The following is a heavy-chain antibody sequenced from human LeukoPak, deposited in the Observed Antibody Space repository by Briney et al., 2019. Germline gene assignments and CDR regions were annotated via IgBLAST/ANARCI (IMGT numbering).Heavy chain of an antibody. J-gene: IGHJ4*02. CDR3: ARDPPLVPAAIRFDY. D-gene: IGHD2-2*02. V-gene: IGHV3-30-3*01. CDR1: GFTFDDYA. Sequence: GRSLRLSCAASGFTFDDYAMHWVRQAPGKGLEWVAVISYDGSNKYYADSVKGRFTISRDNSKNTLYLQMNSLRAEDTAVYYCARDPPLVPAAIRFDYWGQGTLVTVSS. CDR2: ISYDGSNK.